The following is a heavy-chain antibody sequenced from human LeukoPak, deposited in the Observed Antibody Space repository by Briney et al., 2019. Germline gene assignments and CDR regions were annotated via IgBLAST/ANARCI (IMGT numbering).Heavy chain of an antibody. CDR1: GFTFSSYG. CDR3: ARVQPVASDAFDI. V-gene: IGHV3-30*03. CDR2: ISYDGSNK. J-gene: IGHJ3*02. Sequence: GGSLRLSCAASGFTFSSYGMYWVRQAPGKGLEWVAVISYDGSNKYYADSVKGRFTISRDNSKNTLYLQMNSLRAEDTAVYYCARVQPVASDAFDIWGQGTMVTVSS. D-gene: IGHD2-21*01.